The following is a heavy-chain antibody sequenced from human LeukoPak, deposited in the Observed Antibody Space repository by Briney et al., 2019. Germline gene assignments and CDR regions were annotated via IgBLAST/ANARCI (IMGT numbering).Heavy chain of an antibody. Sequence: PFGGSLRLSCAASGFTFSSYGMHWVRQAPGKGLEWVAVISYDGSNKYYADSVKGRFTISRDNSKNTLYLQMNSLRAEDTAVYYCAKTPVAYCGGDCGYYFDYWGQGTLVTVSS. CDR2: ISYDGSNK. CDR3: AKTPVAYCGGDCGYYFDY. V-gene: IGHV3-30*18. D-gene: IGHD2-21*02. J-gene: IGHJ4*02. CDR1: GFTFSSYG.